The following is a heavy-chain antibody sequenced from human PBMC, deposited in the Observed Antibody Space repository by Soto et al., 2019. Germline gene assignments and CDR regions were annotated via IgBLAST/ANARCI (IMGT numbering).Heavy chain of an antibody. CDR1: GYTFTAYN. CDR3: ARDTGGRWEINYFDY. CDR2: INTANGDT. D-gene: IGHD1-26*01. V-gene: IGHV1-3*04. Sequence: QVHLVQSGAEVKKPGASVKVSCKASGYTFTAYNMHCLRQAPGQTLEWMGWINTANGDTRYSQNFQGRATLARDTSASTVYVEMSSLTSEDTAVYYCARDTGGRWEINYFDYWGQGTLVAVSS. J-gene: IGHJ4*02.